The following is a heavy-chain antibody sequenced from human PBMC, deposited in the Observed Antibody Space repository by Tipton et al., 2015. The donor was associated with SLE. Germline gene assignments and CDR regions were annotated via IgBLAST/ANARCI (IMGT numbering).Heavy chain of an antibody. V-gene: IGHV3-21*03. Sequence: SLRLSCAASGFTFSTYSMTWVRQAPGKGLEWVSSVSSGSTYIYYADSVKGRLTISRDNAKNSLYLQMNSLGAEDTAVYYCARSRRSYDYIWGSYRYAEGYYYYGMDVWGQGTTVTVSS. CDR3: ARSRRSYDYIWGSYRYAEGYYYYGMDV. J-gene: IGHJ6*02. CDR2: VSSGSTYI. D-gene: IGHD3-16*02. CDR1: GFTFSTYS.